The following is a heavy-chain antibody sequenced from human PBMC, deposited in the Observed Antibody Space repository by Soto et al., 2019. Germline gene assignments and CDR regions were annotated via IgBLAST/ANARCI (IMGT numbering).Heavy chain of an antibody. CDR3: SRGRSCGSGNCRDLSV. CDR2: MNPHSGNT. CDR1: GYSFTNYN. D-gene: IGHD1-1*01. J-gene: IGHJ6*02. Sequence: ASVKVSRKASGYSFTNYNINRVRQATGQGLEWMGWMNPHSGNTGYSQKFQCRVTMPRNTSISTAYMELASLRLGDRGKYYCSRGRSCGSGNCRDLSVSGQRTTLTVS. V-gene: IGHV1-8*02.